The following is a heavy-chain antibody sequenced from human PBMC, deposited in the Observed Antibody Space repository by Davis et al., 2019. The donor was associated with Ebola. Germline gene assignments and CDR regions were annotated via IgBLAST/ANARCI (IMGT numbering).Heavy chain of an antibody. V-gene: IGHV3-23*01. CDR1: GFTFSTYV. CDR2: ISGSGEKI. D-gene: IGHD5-18*01. J-gene: IGHJ4*02. Sequence: PGGSLRLSCAASGFTFSTYVMSWVRQAPGKGLEWVSAISGSGEKIYYADSVKGRFTISRDNSKSTLYVQMNSLRDEDTAVYYCAKGWKQLWFNYWGQGTLVTVSS. CDR3: AKGWKQLWFNY.